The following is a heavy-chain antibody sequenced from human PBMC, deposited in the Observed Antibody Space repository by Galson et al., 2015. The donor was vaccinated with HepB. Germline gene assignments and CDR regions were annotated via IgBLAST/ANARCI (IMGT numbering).Heavy chain of an antibody. D-gene: IGHD3-10*01. V-gene: IGHV3-64D*06. J-gene: IGHJ6*02. CDR3: VKGGPFILLRGMDV. CDR1: GFTFSSYA. CDR2: ISSNGGST. Sequence: SLRLSCAASGFTFSSYAMHWVRQAPGKGLEYVSAISSNGGSTYYADSVKGRFTTSRDNSKNTLYLQMSSLRAEDTAVYYCVKGGPFILLRGMDVWGQGTTVTVSS.